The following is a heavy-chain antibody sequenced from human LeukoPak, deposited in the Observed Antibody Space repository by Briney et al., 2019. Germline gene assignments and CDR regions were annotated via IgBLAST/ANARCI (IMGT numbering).Heavy chain of an antibody. CDR3: ARTGGSFYFYYYVDV. D-gene: IGHD1-26*01. V-gene: IGHV4-59*04. CDR2: LHYTGTT. CDR1: GGSISSYY. Sequence: SETLSLTCTVSGGSISSYYWSWIRQPPGKGLEWIGSLHYTGTTFYNPSLKSRLTMSIDTSKNQFSLKLSSVTAADTAVYYCARTGGSFYFYYYVDVWGKGTTVTVSS. J-gene: IGHJ6*03.